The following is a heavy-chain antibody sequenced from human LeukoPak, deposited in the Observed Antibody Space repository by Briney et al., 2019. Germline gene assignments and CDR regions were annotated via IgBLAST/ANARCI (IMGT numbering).Heavy chain of an antibody. V-gene: IGHV3-30*02. Sequence: GGSLRLSCAASGFTFSSYGMHWVRQAPGKGLEWVAFIRYDGSNKYYADSVKGRFTISRDNSKNTLYLQMNSLRAEDTAVYYCAKGVVTPSNWFDPWGQGTLVTVS. CDR2: IRYDGSNK. J-gene: IGHJ5*02. CDR1: GFTFSSYG. CDR3: AKGVVTPSNWFDP. D-gene: IGHD4-23*01.